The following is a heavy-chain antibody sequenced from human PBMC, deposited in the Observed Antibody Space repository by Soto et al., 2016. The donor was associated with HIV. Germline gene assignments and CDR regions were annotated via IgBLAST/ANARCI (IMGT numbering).Heavy chain of an antibody. D-gene: IGHD7-27*01. V-gene: IGHV4-59*13. Sequence: QVQLQESGPGLVKPSETLSLTCTVSGGSMDFNYWSWIRQSPGKGLEWIGYIYYTGSTNYNPSLKSRVTISVDTSKNHFSLKLSSVTAADTAVYFCARDKLGIFEYWGQGALVTVSS. CDR3: ARDKLGIFEY. J-gene: IGHJ4*02. CDR1: GGSMDFNY. CDR2: IYYTGST.